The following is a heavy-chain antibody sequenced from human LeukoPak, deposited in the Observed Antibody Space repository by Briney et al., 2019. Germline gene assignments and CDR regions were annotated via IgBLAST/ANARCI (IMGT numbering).Heavy chain of an antibody. CDR1: GYTFTTYA. V-gene: IGHV1-3*01. Sequence: ASVKVSCKASGYTFTTYAIHWVRQAPGQRLEWMGWINAGNGNTKYSQKFQGRVTMTRNTSISTAYMELSSLRSEDTAVYYCARGPNYYDSSGYFTSMDVWGQGTTVTVSS. CDR3: ARGPNYYDSSGYFTSMDV. J-gene: IGHJ6*02. D-gene: IGHD3-22*01. CDR2: INAGNGNT.